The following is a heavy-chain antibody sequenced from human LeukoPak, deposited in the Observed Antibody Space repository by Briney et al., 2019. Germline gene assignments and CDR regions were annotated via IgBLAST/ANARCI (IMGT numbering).Heavy chain of an antibody. CDR1: GYSFTSYW. Sequence: RESLKISCKGSGYSFTSYWIAWVRQMPGKGPEWMGIIYPGDSETRYSPSFQGQVTISADKSISTAYLQWSSLKASDTAMYYCAISTEGPGDYWGQGTLVTVSS. D-gene: IGHD2-2*01. V-gene: IGHV5-51*01. CDR2: IYPGDSET. J-gene: IGHJ4*02. CDR3: AISTEGPGDY.